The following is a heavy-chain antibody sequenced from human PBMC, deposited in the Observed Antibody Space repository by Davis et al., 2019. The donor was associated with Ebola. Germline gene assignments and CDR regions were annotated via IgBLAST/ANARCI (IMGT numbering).Heavy chain of an antibody. V-gene: IGHV3-73*01. Sequence: GGLRLSCAASGFTFSGSAMHWVRQASGKGLEWVGRIRSKANSYATAYAASVKGRFTISRDDSKNTAYLQMNSLKTEDTAVYYCTGRTTYYYDSSEMWGQGTLVTVSS. J-gene: IGHJ4*02. D-gene: IGHD3-22*01. CDR2: IRSKANSYAT. CDR1: GFTFSGSA. CDR3: TGRTTYYYDSSEM.